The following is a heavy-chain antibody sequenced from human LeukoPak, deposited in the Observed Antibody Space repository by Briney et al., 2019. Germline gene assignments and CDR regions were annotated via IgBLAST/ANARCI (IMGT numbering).Heavy chain of an antibody. CDR1: GFTFSSYA. Sequence: GGPLRLSCAASGFTFSSYAMHWVRQAPGKGLEYVSAITTTGGTTFYANSVKGRFTISSDNSKSTLYLQMGSLRPDDTAVYYCARAPSGSYDYWGQGTLVTVSS. V-gene: IGHV3-64*01. J-gene: IGHJ4*02. CDR2: ITTTGGTT. D-gene: IGHD1-26*01. CDR3: ARAPSGSYDY.